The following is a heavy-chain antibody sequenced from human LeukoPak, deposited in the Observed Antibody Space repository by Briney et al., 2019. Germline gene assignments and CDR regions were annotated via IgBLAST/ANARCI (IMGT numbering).Heavy chain of an antibody. Sequence: GGSLRLSCTASGFTFGDYAMSWVRQAPGKGLEWVGFIRSKAYGGTTEYAASVKGRFTISRDDSKSIAYLQMNSLKTEDTAVCYCRGKQWLDDAFDIWGQGTMVTVSS. V-gene: IGHV3-49*04. CDR2: IRSKAYGGTT. CDR1: GFTFGDYA. J-gene: IGHJ3*02. D-gene: IGHD6-19*01. CDR3: RGKQWLDDAFDI.